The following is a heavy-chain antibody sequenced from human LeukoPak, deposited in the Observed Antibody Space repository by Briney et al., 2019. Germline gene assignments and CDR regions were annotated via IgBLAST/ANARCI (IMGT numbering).Heavy chain of an antibody. J-gene: IGHJ6*03. D-gene: IGHD3-10*01. V-gene: IGHV3-7*01. CDR2: IKQDGSEK. CDR3: ASDRVTMIRGVRILDYYYYYMDV. CDR1: GFTFSSYW. Sequence: GGSLRLSCAASGFTFSSYWMSWVRQAPGKGLEWVANIKQDGSEKYFVDSVKGRFTISRDNAKNSLYLQMNSLRVEDTAMYYCASDRVTMIRGVRILDYYYYYMDVWGKGTTVTISS.